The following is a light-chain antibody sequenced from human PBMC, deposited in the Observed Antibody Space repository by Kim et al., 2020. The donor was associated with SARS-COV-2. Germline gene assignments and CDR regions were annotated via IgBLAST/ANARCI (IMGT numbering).Light chain of an antibody. CDR3: QQYNNWPPYT. CDR2: DAS. Sequence: EIVMTQSPATLSVSPGERATLSCRASQSVSSNLAWYQQKPGQAPRLLIYDASTRATGIPARFSGSGSGTEFTLTISSLQSEDFAVYFCQQYNNWPPYTFGQGTKLAI. CDR1: QSVSSN. J-gene: IGKJ2*01. V-gene: IGKV3-15*01.